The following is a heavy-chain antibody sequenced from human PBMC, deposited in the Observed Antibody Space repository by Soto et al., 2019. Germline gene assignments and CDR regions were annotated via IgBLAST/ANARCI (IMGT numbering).Heavy chain of an antibody. Sequence: QVQLVQSGTELKKPGASVKVSCKASGYTFYTYGINWVRQAPGQGLEWLGWVSPYNNNTVYAQKLQGRVTMTTDTSTNTAYMGLRSLRSDDTAIYYCARDFGNDLSAPGAVFDYWGQGTLVTVSS. V-gene: IGHV1-18*01. J-gene: IGHJ4*02. CDR2: VSPYNNNT. D-gene: IGHD3-16*01. CDR3: ARDFGNDLSAPGAVFDY. CDR1: GYTFYTYG.